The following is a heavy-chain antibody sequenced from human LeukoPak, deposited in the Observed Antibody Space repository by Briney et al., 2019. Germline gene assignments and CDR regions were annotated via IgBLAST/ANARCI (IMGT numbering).Heavy chain of an antibody. D-gene: IGHD2-21*02. J-gene: IGHJ6*02. Sequence: KTSETLSLTCAVYGGSFSGYYWSWIRQPPGKGLEWIGEINHSGSTNYNPSLKSRVTISVDTSKNQFSLKLSSVTAADTAVYYCARGVTYYYGTDVWGQGTTVTVSS. CDR1: GGSFSGYY. CDR3: ARGVTYYYGTDV. V-gene: IGHV4-34*01. CDR2: INHSGST.